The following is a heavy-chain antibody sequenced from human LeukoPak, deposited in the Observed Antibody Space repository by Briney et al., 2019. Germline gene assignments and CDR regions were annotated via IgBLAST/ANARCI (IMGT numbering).Heavy chain of an antibody. CDR1: GFTFIGYW. Sequence: GGSLRLSCAASGFTFIGYWMTWVRQAPGKGLEWVGFIRSKGYGGTTEYAASVKGRSIISRDDSKSIAYLQMNSLQTEDTSVYYCTRGPVLGAAAGKYYYMDVWGKGTTVTISS. J-gene: IGHJ6*03. D-gene: IGHD6-13*01. CDR2: IRSKGYGGTT. V-gene: IGHV3-49*04. CDR3: TRGPVLGAAAGKYYYMDV.